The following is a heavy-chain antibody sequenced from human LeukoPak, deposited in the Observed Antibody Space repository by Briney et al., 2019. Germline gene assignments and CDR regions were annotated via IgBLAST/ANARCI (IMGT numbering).Heavy chain of an antibody. CDR1: GYTFTGYY. V-gene: IGHV1-46*01. Sequence: ASVKVSCKASGYTFTGYYIHWVRQAPGQGLEWMGIINPSGGSPRYAQKFQGRVTMTRDTSTSTFYMELSSLRSEDTAVYYCASVGATEGSFDYWGQGTLVTVSS. CDR2: INPSGGSP. J-gene: IGHJ4*02. CDR3: ASVGATEGSFDY. D-gene: IGHD1-26*01.